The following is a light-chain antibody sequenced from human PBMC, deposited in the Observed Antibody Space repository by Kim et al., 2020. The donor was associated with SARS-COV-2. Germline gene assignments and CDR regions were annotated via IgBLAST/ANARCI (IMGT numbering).Light chain of an antibody. J-gene: IGKJ4*01. V-gene: IGKV3-15*01. CDR3: QRYHRWPPRT. CDR1: QSVSFN. CDR2: GAS. Sequence: EIVMTQSPATLSMSPGERATLSCRASQSVSFNLAWYQQQPGQAPRLLVYGASTRATGVPARFSGSGSGTEFTLTISSLQSEDSAVYYCQRYHRWPPRTFGGGTKVDIK.